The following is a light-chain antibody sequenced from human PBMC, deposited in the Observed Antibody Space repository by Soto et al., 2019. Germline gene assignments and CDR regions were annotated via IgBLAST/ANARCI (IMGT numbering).Light chain of an antibody. J-gene: IGKJ1*01. CDR2: GTS. CDR3: QQYDNGPWT. V-gene: IGKV3-15*01. Sequence: KLLTQSPGTLSLSQGERATLXXRASQSLSSSLAWYQQKSGQAPRXIIYGTSRRATGVPVRFSGSGAGTDFTLTISSLQSEDFGVYFCQQYDNGPWTFGQGTKVDIK. CDR1: QSLSSS.